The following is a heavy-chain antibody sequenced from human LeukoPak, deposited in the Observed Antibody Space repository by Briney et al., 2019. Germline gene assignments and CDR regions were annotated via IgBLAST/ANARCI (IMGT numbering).Heavy chain of an antibody. CDR2: LKSKTDGGTT. D-gene: IGHD2-21*02. Sequence: GESLRLSCAASGFTFRNAWMTWIRQAPGKGLEWVGRLKSKTDGGTTDYAAPVKGRFTISRDDSKNTLYLQMNSLKTEDTAVYYCTRAVPPYCGGDCYSASDYWGQGTLVTVSS. V-gene: IGHV3-15*01. CDR1: GFTFRNAW. J-gene: IGHJ4*02. CDR3: TRAVPPYCGGDCYSASDY.